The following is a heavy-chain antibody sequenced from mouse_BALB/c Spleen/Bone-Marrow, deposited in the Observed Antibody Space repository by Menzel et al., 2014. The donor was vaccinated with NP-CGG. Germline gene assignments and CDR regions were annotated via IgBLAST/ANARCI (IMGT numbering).Heavy chain of an antibody. CDR1: GFNIKDTY. CDR3: ATTDSSGVSAY. D-gene: IGHD3-2*01. V-gene: IGHV14-3*02. J-gene: IGHJ3*01. Sequence: EVHLVESGAELVKPGASVKLSCTASGFNIKDTYMHWVKQRPEQGLEWIGRIDPANGNTKYDPKFQGKATITADTSSNTAYLQLSSLTSEDTAVYYCATTDSSGVSAYWGQGTLVTVSA. CDR2: IDPANGNT.